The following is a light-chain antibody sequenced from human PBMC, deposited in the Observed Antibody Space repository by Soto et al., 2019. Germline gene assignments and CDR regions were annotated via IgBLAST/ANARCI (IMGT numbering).Light chain of an antibody. Sequence: EIVLTQSPDTLSLSPGERATLSSRASQSIGSSLAWYQQKPGQAPRLLMYGSYHRATGIPARFSGSGSGTDFTLTISSLEPEDFAVYYCQQRTNWPDTFGQGTRLEI. CDR1: QSIGSS. CDR2: GSY. V-gene: IGKV3-11*01. J-gene: IGKJ5*01. CDR3: QQRTNWPDT.